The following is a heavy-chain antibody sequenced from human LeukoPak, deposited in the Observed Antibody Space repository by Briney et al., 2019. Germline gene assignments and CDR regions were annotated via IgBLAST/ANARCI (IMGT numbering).Heavy chain of an antibody. CDR2: IFYTGGT. CDR1: GGSISSYS. CDR3: ARDLSGTYSGFDY. D-gene: IGHD1-26*01. V-gene: IGHV4-59*01. J-gene: IGHJ4*02. Sequence: PSETLSLTCTVSGGSISSYSWSWIRQPPGKGLEWIGYIFYTGGTNYNPSLKSRITISVDTSKNQLSLKLSSVTAADTAIYYCARDLSGTYSGFDYWGQGTLVTASS.